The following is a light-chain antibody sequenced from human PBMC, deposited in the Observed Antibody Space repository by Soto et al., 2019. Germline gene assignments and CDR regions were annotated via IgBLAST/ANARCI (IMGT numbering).Light chain of an antibody. Sequence: QSVLTQPASVSGSPGQSITASCTGTNSDIGGYNYVSWYQQHPGKAPKLMIYEVSNRPSGVSNRFSGSKSGNTASLTISGLQAEDEADYYCSSYTSSSTPYVFXTGTKVTVL. CDR2: EVS. J-gene: IGLJ1*01. V-gene: IGLV2-14*01. CDR3: SSYTSSSTPYV. CDR1: NSDIGGYNY.